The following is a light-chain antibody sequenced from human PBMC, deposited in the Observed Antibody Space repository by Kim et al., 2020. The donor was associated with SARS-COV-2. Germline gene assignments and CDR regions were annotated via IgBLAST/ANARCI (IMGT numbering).Light chain of an antibody. V-gene: IGLV1-44*01. J-gene: IGLJ2*01. Sequence: QPVLTQPPSASGTPGQRVTISCSGSGSNIGSNSVNWYQHLPGTAPKLLIYSDDQRPPGVPDRFSGSKSGASASLAISGLQSDDESDYYCAAWDDNLNGPVFGGGTQLTVL. CDR2: SDD. CDR3: AAWDDNLNGPV. CDR1: GSNIGSNS.